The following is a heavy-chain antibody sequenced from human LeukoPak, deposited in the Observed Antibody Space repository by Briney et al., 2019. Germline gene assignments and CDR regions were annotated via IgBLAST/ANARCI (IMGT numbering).Heavy chain of an antibody. CDR3: ARDPANWNDGAFDI. V-gene: IGHV4-61*02. J-gene: IGHJ3*02. CDR2: ISSSGST. CDR1: GDSISSGDYY. Sequence: PSETLSLTCTVSGDSISSGDYYWSWIRQPAGKGLEWIGRISSSGSTNYNPSPKSRVTISVDTSKNQFSLKLSSVTAADTAVYYCARDPANWNDGAFDIWGQGTMVTVSS. D-gene: IGHD1-1*01.